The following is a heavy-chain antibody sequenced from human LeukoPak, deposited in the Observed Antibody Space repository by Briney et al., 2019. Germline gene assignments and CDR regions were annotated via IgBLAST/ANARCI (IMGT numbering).Heavy chain of an antibody. Sequence: GGSLRLSCEASGFTFSTYGMHWVRQAPGKGLEWVAVISYDGSNKYYADSVKGRFNISRDNSKNTLYLQMNSLTAEDTAVYYCAKDGKIGPLEYWGQGTLVTVSS. V-gene: IGHV3-30*18. J-gene: IGHJ4*02. CDR2: ISYDGSNK. CDR3: AKDGKIGPLEY. D-gene: IGHD3/OR15-3a*01. CDR1: GFTFSTYG.